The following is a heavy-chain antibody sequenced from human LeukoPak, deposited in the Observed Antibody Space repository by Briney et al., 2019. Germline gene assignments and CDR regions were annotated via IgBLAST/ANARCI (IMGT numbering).Heavy chain of an antibody. CDR1: GGSISSGGYY. Sequence: SQTLSLTCTVYGGSISSGGYYWSWIRQHPGKGLEWIGYIYYSGSTYYNPSLKSRVTLSVDTSKNQFSLKLSSVTAADTAVYYCARDGGRVYCSSTSCFVGYFDYWGQGTLVTVSS. CDR3: ARDGGRVYCSSTSCFVGYFDY. J-gene: IGHJ4*02. V-gene: IGHV4-31*03. D-gene: IGHD2-2*01. CDR2: IYYSGST.